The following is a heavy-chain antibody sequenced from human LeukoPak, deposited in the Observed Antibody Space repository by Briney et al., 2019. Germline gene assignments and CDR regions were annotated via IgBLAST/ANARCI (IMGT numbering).Heavy chain of an antibody. CDR2: ISAYSGDT. D-gene: IGHD1-26*01. V-gene: IGHV1-18*01. CDR3: ARGGSYGSFYYYGMDV. CDR1: GYTFTSYG. Sequence: GASVKVPCKASGYTFTSYGISWVRQAPGQGLEWMGWISAYSGDTNYAQKFQGRATMTTDTSTSTAYMELRSLSSDDTAVYYCARGGSYGSFYYYGMDVWGQGTTVTVSS. J-gene: IGHJ6*02.